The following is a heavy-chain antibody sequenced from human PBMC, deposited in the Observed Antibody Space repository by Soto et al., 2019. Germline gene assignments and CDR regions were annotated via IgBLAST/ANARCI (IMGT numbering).Heavy chain of an antibody. V-gene: IGHV3-30-3*01. J-gene: IGHJ4*02. CDR2: ISYDGSNK. D-gene: IGHD6-13*01. CDR3: ARDQYSSSWSRVRIYFSFDY. CDR1: GFTFSSYA. Sequence: PGGSLRLSCAASGFTFSSYAMHWVRQAPGKGLEWVAVISYDGSNKYYADSVKGRFTISRDNSKNTLYLQMNSLRAEDTAVYYCARDQYSSSWSRVRIYFSFDYWGQGTLVTVSS.